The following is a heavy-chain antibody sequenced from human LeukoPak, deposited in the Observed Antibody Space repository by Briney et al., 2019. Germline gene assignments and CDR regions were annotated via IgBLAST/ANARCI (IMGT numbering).Heavy chain of an antibody. CDR3: AKGSGYYDILTGYGALLDY. V-gene: IGHV3-23*01. CDR2: ISGSGGST. D-gene: IGHD3-9*01. CDR1: GFTFSSYA. J-gene: IGHJ4*02. Sequence: PGGSLRLSCAASGFTFSSYAMSWVRQAPGKGLEWVSAISGSGGSTYYADSVKGRFTISRDNSKNTLYLQMNSLRAEDTAVYYCAKGSGYYDILTGYGALLDYWGQGTLVTVSS.